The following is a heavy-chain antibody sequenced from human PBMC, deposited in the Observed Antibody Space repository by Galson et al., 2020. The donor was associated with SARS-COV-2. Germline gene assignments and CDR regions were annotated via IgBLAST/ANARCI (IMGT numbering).Heavy chain of an antibody. CDR3: ARETDEHTSSWYDY. Sequence: GGSLRLSCAASGFTFSNSAMHWVRQAPGRGLEWVAIISYDGTTKYKSDSVKGRFTISRDNSKNTLYLQMNSLRPEDTALYYCARETDEHTSSWYDYWGQGTLVTVSS. J-gene: IGHJ4*02. D-gene: IGHD6-13*01. V-gene: IGHV3-30*04. CDR1: GFTFSNSA. CDR2: ISYDGTTK.